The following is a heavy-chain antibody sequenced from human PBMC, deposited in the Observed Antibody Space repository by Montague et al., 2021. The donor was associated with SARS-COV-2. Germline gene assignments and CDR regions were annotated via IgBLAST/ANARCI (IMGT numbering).Heavy chain of an antibody. J-gene: IGHJ5*02. CDR1: GGSMSDHY. V-gene: IGHV4-59*11. Sequence: SETLSPTCTVSGGSMSDHYWAWIRQPPGKGLEWPAYIYYSGGINSNASLKSRVTMSVDTSKNQFSLKLTSVTAADTAVYYCARAVSVRRAVNWFDPWGQGTLVTVSS. CDR2: IYYSGGI. D-gene: IGHD3-10*01. CDR3: ARAVSVRRAVNWFDP.